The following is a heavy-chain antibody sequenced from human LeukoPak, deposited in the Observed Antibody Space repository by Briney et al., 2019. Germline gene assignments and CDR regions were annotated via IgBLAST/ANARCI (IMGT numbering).Heavy chain of an antibody. CDR1: GFSISNDW. Sequence: GGSLRLSCAASGFSISNDWMSWVRQAPGKGLEWVARVKSRSAGETTDYAAPVKGRFTISRDDSKNALYLQMNSLKTEDTAVYYCTLIQGWGSGSYYRDFWGQGTLVTVSS. J-gene: IGHJ4*02. CDR2: VKSRSAGETT. D-gene: IGHD3-10*01. V-gene: IGHV3-15*01. CDR3: TLIQGWGSGSYYRDF.